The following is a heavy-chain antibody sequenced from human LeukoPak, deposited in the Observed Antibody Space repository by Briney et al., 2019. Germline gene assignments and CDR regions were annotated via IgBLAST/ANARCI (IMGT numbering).Heavy chain of an antibody. V-gene: IGHV3-7*01. J-gene: IGHJ6*02. CDR2: IKQDGSEK. CDR3: ARVNYYHSMDV. Sequence: GGSLRLSCPASGFTFSSYWMSWARQAPGKGLEWVANIKQDGSEKYYVDSVKGRFTSSRDNAKSSLYLQMNSLRAEDTAVYYCARVNYYHSMDVWGQGTTVTVSS. CDR1: GFTFSSYW.